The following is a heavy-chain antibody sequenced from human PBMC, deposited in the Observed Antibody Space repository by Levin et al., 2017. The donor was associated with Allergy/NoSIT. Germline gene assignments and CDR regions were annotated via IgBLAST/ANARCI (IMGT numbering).Heavy chain of an antibody. D-gene: IGHD6-19*01. V-gene: IGHV6-1*01. CDR3: ARSISVFSPPNYFFDY. J-gene: IGHJ4*02. CDR1: GDSVSSNSAA. Sequence: SQTLSLTCAISGDSVSSNSAAWNWIRQSPSRGLEWLGRTYYRSRWYNEYGGSFYSRTTFDADTSKNQLSLQLTSLTPEDTAVYFCARSISVFSPPNYFFDYWGQGTLVTVSS. CDR2: TYYRSRWYN.